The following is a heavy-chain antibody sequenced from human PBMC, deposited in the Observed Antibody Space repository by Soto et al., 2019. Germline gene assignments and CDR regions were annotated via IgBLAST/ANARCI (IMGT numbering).Heavy chain of an antibody. V-gene: IGHV3-33*01. Sequence: QVQLVESGGGVVQPGRSLRLSCAASGFTFSSYGMHWVRQAPGKGLEWVAVIWYDGSNKYYADSVKGRFTISRDNSKNTLYLQMNSLRAEDTAVYYCARGALLGYDSSGYFSYWGQGTLVTVSS. CDR2: IWYDGSNK. CDR1: GFTFSSYG. J-gene: IGHJ4*02. D-gene: IGHD3-22*01. CDR3: ARGALLGYDSSGYFSY.